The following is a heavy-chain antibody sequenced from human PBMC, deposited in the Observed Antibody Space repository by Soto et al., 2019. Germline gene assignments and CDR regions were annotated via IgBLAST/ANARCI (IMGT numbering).Heavy chain of an antibody. CDR3: ARHRDGYNN. CDR1: GGSISSSSYY. J-gene: IGHJ4*02. Sequence: QLQLQESGPGLVKPSETLSLTCTVSGGSISSSSYYWGWIRQPPGKGLEWIGSIYYSGRTYYNPSLMRRVTISVDTSKKQFSLRLSSVTAADTAVYYCARHRDGYNNWGQGTLVTVSS. D-gene: IGHD5-12*01. CDR2: IYYSGRT. V-gene: IGHV4-39*01.